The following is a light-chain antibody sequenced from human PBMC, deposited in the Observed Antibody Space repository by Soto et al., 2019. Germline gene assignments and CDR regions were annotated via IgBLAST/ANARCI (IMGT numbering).Light chain of an antibody. V-gene: IGLV2-23*01. J-gene: IGLJ1*01. CDR2: EGS. CDR1: SXDVGSYNL. CDR3: YSYAGSSTYV. Sequence: QSVLTQPASVSGSPGQSITISCTGTSXDVGSYNLVSWYQQHPGKAPKLMIYEGSKRPSGVSNRFSGSKSGNTASLTISGLQAEDEADYYCYSYAGSSTYVFGTGTKVTVL.